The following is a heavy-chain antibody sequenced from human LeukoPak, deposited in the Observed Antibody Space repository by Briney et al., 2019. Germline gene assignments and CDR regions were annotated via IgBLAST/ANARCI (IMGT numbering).Heavy chain of an antibody. CDR2: ISSSSSYI. V-gene: IGHV3-21*01. CDR3: ASLAAAAALGFDY. Sequence: NPGGSLRLSCAASGFTFSSYSMNWVRQAPGKGLEWVSSISSSSSYIYYADSVKGRFTISRDNAKNSLYLQMNSLRAEDTAVYYCASLAAAAALGFDYWGQGTLVTVSS. D-gene: IGHD6-13*01. J-gene: IGHJ4*02. CDR1: GFTFSSYS.